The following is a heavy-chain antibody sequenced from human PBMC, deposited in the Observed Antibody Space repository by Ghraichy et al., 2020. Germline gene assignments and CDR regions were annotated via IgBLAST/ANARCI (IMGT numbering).Heavy chain of an antibody. CDR1: GFTFSSYS. V-gene: IGHV3-48*01. CDR2: ISSSSSTI. J-gene: IGHJ4*02. CDR3: ARDWNYYDSSGYQYYFDY. Sequence: GGSLRLSCAASGFTFSSYSMNWVRQAPGKGLEWVSYISSSSSTIYYADSVKGRFTISRDNAKNSLYLQMNSLRAEDTAVYYCARDWNYYDSSGYQYYFDYWGQGTLVTVSS. D-gene: IGHD3-22*01.